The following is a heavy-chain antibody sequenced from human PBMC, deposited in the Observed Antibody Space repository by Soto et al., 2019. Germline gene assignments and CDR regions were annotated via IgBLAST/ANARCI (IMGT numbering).Heavy chain of an antibody. CDR2: ISSSSSYT. Sequence: KTGGSLRLSCAASGLTFSDYYMSWIRQAPGKGLEWVSYISSSSSYTNYADSVKGRFTISRDNAKNSLYLQMNSLRAEDTAVYYCAASEGNFDYWGQGTLVTVSS. CDR1: GLTFSDYY. V-gene: IGHV3-11*06. J-gene: IGHJ4*02. CDR3: AASEGNFDY. D-gene: IGHD2-21*01.